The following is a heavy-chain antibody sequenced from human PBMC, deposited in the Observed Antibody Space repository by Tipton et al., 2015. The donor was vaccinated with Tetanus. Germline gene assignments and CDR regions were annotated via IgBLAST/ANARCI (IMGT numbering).Heavy chain of an antibody. J-gene: IGHJ4*02. Sequence: SLRLSCAASGFIFSSYGIHWVRQAPGKGLEWLAVSWYDGTDKYYADSVKGRFTISRDNSKNTLYLQMNSLRAEETALSYCAREADCSGGSCFSGDFDTWGQGTQVTVSS. CDR1: GFIFSSYG. CDR3: AREADCSGGSCFSGDFDT. CDR2: SWYDGTDK. V-gene: IGHV3-33*01. D-gene: IGHD2-15*01.